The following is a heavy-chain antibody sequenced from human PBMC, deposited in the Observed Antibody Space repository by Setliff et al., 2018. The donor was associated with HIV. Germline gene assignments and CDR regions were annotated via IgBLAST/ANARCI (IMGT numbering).Heavy chain of an antibody. CDR1: GYTFTTYA. D-gene: IGHD1-1*01. V-gene: IGHV1-46*01. CDR3: ARATEAGTIDY. CDR2: INPSGGGT. Sequence: ASVKVSCKASGYTFTTYAMNWVRRAPGQGLEWMGIINPSGGGTTYARKFQGRVTVTRDTSTTTVYMELSGLRSEDTAVYYCARATEAGTIDYWGQGTRVTVS. J-gene: IGHJ4*02.